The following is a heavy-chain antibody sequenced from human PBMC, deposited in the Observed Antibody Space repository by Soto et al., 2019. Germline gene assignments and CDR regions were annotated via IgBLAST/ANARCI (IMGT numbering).Heavy chain of an antibody. V-gene: IGHV3-23*01. Sequence: EVQLLESGGDFKQPGGSLRLSCAGSGFNFSNYALNWVRQAPGKRLEWVSVISGNSGTTYYAASVKGRFTISRDNSKKTLYLQMNSLRAHDTAVYYCAKGRAITVFGVITPFDSWGQGTLVTVSS. D-gene: IGHD3-3*01. CDR3: AKGRAITVFGVITPFDS. CDR2: ISGNSGTT. J-gene: IGHJ4*02. CDR1: GFNFSNYA.